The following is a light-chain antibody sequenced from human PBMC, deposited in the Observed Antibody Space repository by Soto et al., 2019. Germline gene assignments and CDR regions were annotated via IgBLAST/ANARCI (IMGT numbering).Light chain of an antibody. J-gene: IGLJ2*01. CDR3: LLSYNAARV. CDR1: TGAVTSNHH. Sequence: QAVVTQEPSLTVSPGGTVTLTCGSSTGAVTSNHHPYWFQQKAGQAPRTLIYDTSNKHSWTPARFSGSLPGDKAALTLSGAQPEDEAQYYCLLSYNAARVFGGGTKRTS. CDR2: DTS. V-gene: IGLV7-46*01.